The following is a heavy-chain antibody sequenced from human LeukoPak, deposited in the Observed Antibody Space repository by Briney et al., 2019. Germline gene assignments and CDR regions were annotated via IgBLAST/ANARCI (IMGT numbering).Heavy chain of an antibody. V-gene: IGHV3-30*18. CDR2: ISYDGSNK. Sequence: PGGSLRLSCAASEFTFSSYGMHWVRQAPGKGLEWVAVISYDGSNKYYADSVKGRFTISRDNSKNTLYLQMNSLRAEDTGVYYCAKERGMTTAGTTYFQHWGQGTLVTVSS. D-gene: IGHD6-13*01. CDR1: EFTFSSYG. CDR3: AKERGMTTAGTTYFQH. J-gene: IGHJ1*01.